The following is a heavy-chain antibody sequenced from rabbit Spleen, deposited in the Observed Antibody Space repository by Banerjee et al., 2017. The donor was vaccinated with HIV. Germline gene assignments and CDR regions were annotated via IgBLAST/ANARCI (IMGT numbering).Heavy chain of an antibody. V-gene: IGHV1S40*01. Sequence: QSLEESGGDLVKPGASLTLTCTASGVSFSGDSYMCWVRQAPGKGLEWIVCIDTGSSGFTYFATWAKGRFTCSKTSSTTVTLQMTRLTAADTATYFCARDTSSSFSSYGMDLWGPGTLVTVS. CDR3: ARDTSSSFSSYGMDL. CDR1: GVSFSGDSY. J-gene: IGHJ6*01. CDR2: IDTGSSGFT. D-gene: IGHD1-1*01.